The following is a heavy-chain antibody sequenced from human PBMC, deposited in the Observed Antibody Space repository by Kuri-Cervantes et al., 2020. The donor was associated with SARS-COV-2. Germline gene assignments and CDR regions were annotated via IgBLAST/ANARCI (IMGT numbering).Heavy chain of an antibody. V-gene: IGHV3-7*03. J-gene: IGHJ6*03. D-gene: IGHD3-3*01. Sequence: GEFLKISCAASGFIFSNFWMNWVRQAPGKGLEWVAKIKEDGSGQYYVDSVKGRFTISRDNAKNTLYLQMNSLRAEDTAVYYCARRYTDVLGFLEWPGKTQYYYYIDVWGKGTTVTVSS. CDR3: ARRYTDVLGFLEWPGKTQYYYYIDV. CDR1: GFIFSNFW. CDR2: IKEDGSGQ.